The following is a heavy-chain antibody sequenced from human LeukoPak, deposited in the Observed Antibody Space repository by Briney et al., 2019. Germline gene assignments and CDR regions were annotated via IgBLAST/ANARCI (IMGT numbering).Heavy chain of an antibody. Sequence: SQTLSLTCAISGDSVSSNSAAWNWIRQSPSRGLEWLGRTYYRSKWYNDYAVSVKSRITINPDTSKNQFSLQLNPVTPEDTAVYYCARAKKLVPAGPHGTFDYWGQGILVTVSS. V-gene: IGHV6-1*01. CDR1: GDSVSSNSAA. CDR2: TYYRSKWYN. D-gene: IGHD2-2*01. CDR3: ARAKKLVPAGPHGTFDY. J-gene: IGHJ4*02.